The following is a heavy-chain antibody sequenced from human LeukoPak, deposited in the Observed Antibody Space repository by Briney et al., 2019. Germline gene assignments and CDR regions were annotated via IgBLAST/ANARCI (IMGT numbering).Heavy chain of an antibody. Sequence: PGGSLRLSCAASGFTLSIFWMHWVRRAPGKGPVWVSRINSDGSSTDYADSVKGRFTISRDNAKNTLYLQMNSLRTEDTAVYYCARIPPLGYIVVVPASGAFDIWGQGTMVTVSS. CDR3: ARIPPLGYIVVVPASGAFDI. D-gene: IGHD2-2*01. CDR1: GFTLSIFW. J-gene: IGHJ3*02. V-gene: IGHV3-74*01. CDR2: INSDGSST.